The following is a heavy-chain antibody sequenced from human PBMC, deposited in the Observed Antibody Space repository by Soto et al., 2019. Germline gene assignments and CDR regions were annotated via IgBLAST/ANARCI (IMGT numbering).Heavy chain of an antibody. D-gene: IGHD6-13*01. CDR1: GFTFSDSY. J-gene: IGHJ5*02. Sequence: PGGSLRLSCAVSGFTFSDSYMSWIRQAPGKGLEWVSYISSSSSYTKYADSVKGRFTISRDNAKNSLYLEMNSLRAEDTAVYYCARTIAAAVPGFDPWAREPWSPSPQ. CDR3: ARTIAAAVPGFDP. CDR2: ISSSSSYT. V-gene: IGHV3-11*06.